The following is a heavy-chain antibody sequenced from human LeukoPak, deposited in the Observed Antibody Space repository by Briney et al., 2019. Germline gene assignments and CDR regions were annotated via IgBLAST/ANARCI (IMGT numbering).Heavy chain of an antibody. Sequence: PSETLSLTCTVSGGSISSSSYYWGWIRQPPGKGLEWIGSIYYSGNTYYNPSLKSRVTISVDTSKNQFSLKLSSVTAADTAVYYCARDRAIRYFDRGYGMDVWGQGTTVTVSS. CDR1: GGSISSSSYY. CDR3: ARDRAIRYFDRGYGMDV. D-gene: IGHD3-9*01. V-gene: IGHV4-39*02. CDR2: IYYSGNT. J-gene: IGHJ6*02.